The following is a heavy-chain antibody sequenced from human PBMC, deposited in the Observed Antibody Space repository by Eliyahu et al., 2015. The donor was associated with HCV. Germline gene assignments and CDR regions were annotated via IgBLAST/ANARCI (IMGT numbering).Heavy chain of an antibody. J-gene: IGHJ4*02. D-gene: IGHD3-22*01. V-gene: IGHV4-30-4*08. CDR3: GSGFYDTSAYYAPDY. CDR1: GSVNDGGYF. CDR2: XYNTGSA. Sequence: GSVNDGGYFWSWIRQSPEXGLEWIGYXYNTGSAYYNPSLKXRLSISIDTSXNQVSLKLTSVTSXDPAVYYCGSGFYDTSAYYAPDYWGQGSLITVSS.